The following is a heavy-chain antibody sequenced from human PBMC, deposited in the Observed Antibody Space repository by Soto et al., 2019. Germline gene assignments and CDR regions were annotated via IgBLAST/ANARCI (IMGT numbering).Heavy chain of an antibody. CDR2: IIPIFGTA. V-gene: IGHV1-69*13. CDR1: GGTFSSYA. CDR3: AGGMYSSGWDNDVFDI. Sequence: ASVKVSCKASGGTFSSYAISWVRQAPGQGLEWMGGIIPIFGTANYAQKFQGRVTITADESTSTAYMELSSLRSEDTAVYYCAGGMYSSGWDNDVFDIGGKGKRVT. D-gene: IGHD6-19*01. J-gene: IGHJ3*02.